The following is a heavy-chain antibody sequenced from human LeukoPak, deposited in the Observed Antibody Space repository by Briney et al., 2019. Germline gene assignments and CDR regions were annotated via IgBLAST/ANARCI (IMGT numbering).Heavy chain of an antibody. CDR2: ISSSSSYI. J-gene: IGHJ4*02. V-gene: IGHV3-21*01. CDR1: GFTFSSYS. CDR3: ATDYYDSSGYGDY. Sequence: PGGSLRLSCAASGFTFSSYSMNWVRQAPGKGLEWVSSISSSSSYIYYADSVKGRFTISRDNAKNSLYLQMNSLRAEDTAVYYCATDYYDSSGYGDYWGQGTLVTVSS. D-gene: IGHD3-22*01.